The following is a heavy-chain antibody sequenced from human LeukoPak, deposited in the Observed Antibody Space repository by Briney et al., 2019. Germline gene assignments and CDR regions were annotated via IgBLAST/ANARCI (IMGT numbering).Heavy chain of an antibody. CDR3: ARGITMVRGAPGAFDI. D-gene: IGHD3-10*01. CDR1: GGSISSGSYY. CDR2: IYTSGST. V-gene: IGHV4-61*02. J-gene: IGHJ3*02. Sequence: SQTLSLTCTVSGGSISSGSYYWSWIRQPAGKGLEWIGRIYTSGSTNYNPSLKSRVTMSVDTSKNQFSLKLSSVTAADTAVYYCARGITMVRGAPGAFDIWGQGTMVTVSS.